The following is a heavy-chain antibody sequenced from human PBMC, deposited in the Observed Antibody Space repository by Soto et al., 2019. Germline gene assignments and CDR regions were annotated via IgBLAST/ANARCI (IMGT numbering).Heavy chain of an antibody. Sequence: EVQLLESGGGLVQPGESLRLSCAASGFTFSSYAMTWVRQAPGKGLEWVSSISGSGDYTYFADSVKGRFTISRDNSKDYLYLQMSSLRVEDTAIYYCAKDSRSHPQGWFDPWGQGTLVTVSS. D-gene: IGHD2-15*01. J-gene: IGHJ5*02. CDR3: AKDSRSHPQGWFDP. CDR1: GFTFSSYA. V-gene: IGHV3-23*01. CDR2: ISGSGDYT.